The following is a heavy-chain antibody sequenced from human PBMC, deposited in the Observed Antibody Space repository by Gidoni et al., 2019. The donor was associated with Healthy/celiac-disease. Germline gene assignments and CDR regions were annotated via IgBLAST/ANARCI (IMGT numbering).Heavy chain of an antibody. CDR3: ARLGSSGWYGSYFDY. CDR1: GYSFTSYW. Sequence: EVQLVPSGAEVKKPGEALRISCKGSGYSFTSYWISWVRPMPGKGLEWMGRIDPSDSYTNYSPSFQGHVTISADKSISTAYLQWSSLKASDTAMYYCARLGSSGWYGSYFDYWGQGTLVTVSS. V-gene: IGHV5-10-1*03. D-gene: IGHD6-19*01. J-gene: IGHJ4*02. CDR2: IDPSDSYT.